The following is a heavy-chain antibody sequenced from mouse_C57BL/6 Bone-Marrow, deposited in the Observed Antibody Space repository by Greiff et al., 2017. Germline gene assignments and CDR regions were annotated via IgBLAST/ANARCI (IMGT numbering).Heavy chain of an antibody. Sequence: VQLQQSGPELVKPGASVKISCTASGYTFTDYSMNWVKQSHGKSLEWIGDINPNNGGTSYTQKFKGQATLSVDKSSSTAYLQLRSLTSEDSAVYYCARIVGGRRDFDYWGQGTTLTVSA. J-gene: IGHJ2*01. V-gene: IGHV1-26*01. D-gene: IGHD1-3*01. CDR3: ARIVGGRRDFDY. CDR1: GYTFTDYS. CDR2: INPNNGGT.